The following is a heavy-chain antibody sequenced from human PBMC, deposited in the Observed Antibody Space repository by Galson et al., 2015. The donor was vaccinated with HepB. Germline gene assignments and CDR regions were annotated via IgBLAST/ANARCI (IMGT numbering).Heavy chain of an antibody. J-gene: IGHJ5*02. V-gene: IGHV1-2*06. Sequence: SVKVSCKASGYTFTGYYMHWVRQAPGQGLEWMGRINPNSGGTNYAQKFQGRVTMTRDTSISTAYMELSRLRSDDTAVYYCARGPLTIFGVVIRNWFDPWGQGTLVTVSS. CDR3: ARGPLTIFGVVIRNWFDP. CDR1: GYTFTGYY. CDR2: INPNSGGT. D-gene: IGHD3-3*01.